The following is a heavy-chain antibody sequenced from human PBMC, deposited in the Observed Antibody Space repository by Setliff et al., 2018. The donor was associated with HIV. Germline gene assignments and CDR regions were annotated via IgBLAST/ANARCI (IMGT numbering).Heavy chain of an antibody. CDR2: VYYSGST. CDR1: GFTFGSYA. D-gene: IGHD6-13*01. Sequence: PGGSLRLSCAPSGFTFGSYAMSWVRQPPGKGLEWIGTVYYSGSTYYNPSLKSRVTISVDTSENQFSLKLSSVTAADTAVYYCARDGYSSSWYVISGSFDYWGQGILVTVSS. J-gene: IGHJ4*02. V-gene: IGHV4-59*12. CDR3: ARDGYSSSWYVISGSFDY.